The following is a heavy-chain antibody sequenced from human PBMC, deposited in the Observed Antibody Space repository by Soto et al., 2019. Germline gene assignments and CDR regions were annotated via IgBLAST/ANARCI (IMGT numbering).Heavy chain of an antibody. V-gene: IGHV4-34*01. CDR2: INHSGST. CDR1: GGSFSGYY. J-gene: IGHJ6*02. D-gene: IGHD2-15*01. CDR3: ARIGGYCRGGSCYSYYYGMDV. Sequence: QVQLQQWGAGLLKPSETLSLTCAVYGGSFSGYYWSWIRQPPGKGLEWIGEINHSGSTNYNPSLKSRVTISVGTSKNQFSLKLSSVTAADTAVYYCARIGGYCRGGSCYSYYYGMDVWGQGTTVTVSS.